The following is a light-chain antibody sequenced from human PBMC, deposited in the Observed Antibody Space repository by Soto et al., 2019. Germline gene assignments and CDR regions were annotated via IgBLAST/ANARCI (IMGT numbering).Light chain of an antibody. V-gene: IGLV2-14*01. CDR1: SSDVGGYNY. J-gene: IGLJ2*01. CDR2: DVS. Sequence: QSVLTQPASVSGSPGQSITISCTGTSSDVGGYNYVSWYQQHPGKAPKLMIYDVSNRPSGVSNRFSGSKSGNTASLTISGIQAADEADYYCSSYTSSSSVVFGGGTKLTVL. CDR3: SSYTSSSSVV.